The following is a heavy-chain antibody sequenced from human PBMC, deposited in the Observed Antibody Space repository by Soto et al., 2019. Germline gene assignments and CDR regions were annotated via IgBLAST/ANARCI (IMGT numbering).Heavy chain of an antibody. CDR1: GYTFTSYG. Sequence: ASVKVSCKASGYTFTSYGISWVRQAPGQGLEWIGWISAYNGNTNYAQKLQGRVTMTTDTSTSTAYMELRSLRSDDTAVYYCARDTYYYDSSGYDAFDIWGQGTMVTVSS. CDR3: ARDTYYYDSSGYDAFDI. V-gene: IGHV1-18*01. J-gene: IGHJ3*02. D-gene: IGHD3-22*01. CDR2: ISAYNGNT.